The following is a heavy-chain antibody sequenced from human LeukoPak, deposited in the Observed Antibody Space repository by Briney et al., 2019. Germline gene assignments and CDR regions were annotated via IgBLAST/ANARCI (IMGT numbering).Heavy chain of an antibody. J-gene: IGHJ1*01. D-gene: IGHD2-21*02. CDR1: GYTFTSYW. V-gene: IGHV5-51*01. CDR3: ARIIRTYCGGDCYRAEYFQY. Sequence: GESLKISCKGSGYTFTSYWIGWVRQMPGKGLEWMGIIYPGDSDTRYSPSFQGQVTISADKSISTSYLQWSSLKASDTAMYYCARIIRTYCGGDCYRAEYFQYWGQGTLVSVSS. CDR2: IYPGDSDT.